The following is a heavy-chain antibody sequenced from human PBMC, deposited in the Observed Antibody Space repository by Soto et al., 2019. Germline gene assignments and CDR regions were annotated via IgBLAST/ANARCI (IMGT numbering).Heavy chain of an antibody. Sequence: QVQLVESGGGVVQPGRSLRLSCAASGFTLSSYGMHWVRQAPGKGLEWVAVISYDGSNKNYADSVKGRFTISRDNSKNTLYLQMNSLRAEDTAVYYCANDRYSSSPDLDSWGQGTLVTVSS. CDR3: ANDRYSSSPDLDS. CDR1: GFTLSSYG. CDR2: ISYDGSNK. V-gene: IGHV3-30*18. D-gene: IGHD6-6*01. J-gene: IGHJ4*02.